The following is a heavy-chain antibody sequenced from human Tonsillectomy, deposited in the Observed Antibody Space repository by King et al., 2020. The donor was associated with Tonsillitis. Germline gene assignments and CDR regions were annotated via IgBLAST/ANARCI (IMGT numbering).Heavy chain of an antibody. Sequence: VQLVESGGGLIQPGGSLRLSCAASGFTVSSNYMSWVRQAPGKGLEWVSVLYSGGSTYYADSVKGRFTISRDNTKNTLYLQMNSLRAEETAVYYCARGRGYSGYHFDYWGQGTLVTVSS. J-gene: IGHJ4*02. D-gene: IGHD5-12*01. CDR3: ARGRGYSGYHFDY. CDR2: LYSGGST. CDR1: GFTVSSNY. V-gene: IGHV3-53*01.